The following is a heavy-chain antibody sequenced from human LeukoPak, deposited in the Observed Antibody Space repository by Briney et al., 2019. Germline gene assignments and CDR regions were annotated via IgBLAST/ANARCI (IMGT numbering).Heavy chain of an antibody. J-gene: IGHJ4*01. V-gene: IGHV4-31*03. Sequence: SETLSLTCTVSGGSISSGGYYWSWIRQHPGKGLEWIGYIYYSGSTYYNPSLKSRVTISVDTSKNQFSLKLSSVTAADTAVYYCARRGVTQNYFDYSGQRSLVTASS. CDR1: GGSISSGGYY. D-gene: IGHD3-10*01. CDR2: IYYSGST. CDR3: ARRGVTQNYFDY.